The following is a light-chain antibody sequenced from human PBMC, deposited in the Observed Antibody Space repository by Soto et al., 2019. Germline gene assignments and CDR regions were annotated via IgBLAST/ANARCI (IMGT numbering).Light chain of an antibody. CDR3: AAWDDILNGFYV. CDR2: SNN. J-gene: IGLJ1*01. V-gene: IGLV1-44*01. Sequence: QSVLTQPPSASGTPGQRVTISCSGSRSNIGSNTVNWYQQLPGSAPKLLIYSNNQRPSGVPDRFSGSKSGTSASLAISGLRSEDEADYYCAAWDDILNGFYVFGTGTKVTVL. CDR1: RSNIGSNT.